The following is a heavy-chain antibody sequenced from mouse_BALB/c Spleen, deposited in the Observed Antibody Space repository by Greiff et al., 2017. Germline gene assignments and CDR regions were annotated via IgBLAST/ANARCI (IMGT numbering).Heavy chain of an antibody. D-gene: IGHD2-14*01. CDR3: ARHGYRYDPFAY. CDR2: ISNGGGST. CDR1: GFTFSSYT. Sequence: EVKLVESGGGLVQPGGSLKLSCAASGFTFSSYTMSWVRQTPEKRLEWVAYISNGGGSTYYPDTVKGRFTISRDNAKNTLYLQMSSLKSEDTAMYYCARHGYRYDPFAYWGQGTLVTVSA. V-gene: IGHV5-12-2*01. J-gene: IGHJ3*01.